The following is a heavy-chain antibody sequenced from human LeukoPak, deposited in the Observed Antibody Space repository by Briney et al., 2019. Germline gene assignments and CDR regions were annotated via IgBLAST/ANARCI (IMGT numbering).Heavy chain of an antibody. CDR2: INGGGDAT. CDR1: GFTFNNNA. CDR3: ARCTASCYANAFDV. Sequence: PGGSLRLSCATSGFTFNNNAMSWVRQAPGKGLEWVSAINGGGDATEYADSVKGRFTISRDNFKNTLYLQMNSLRPDDTAVYYCARCTASCYANAFDVWGQGTLLTVSS. D-gene: IGHD2-2*01. V-gene: IGHV3-23*01. J-gene: IGHJ3*01.